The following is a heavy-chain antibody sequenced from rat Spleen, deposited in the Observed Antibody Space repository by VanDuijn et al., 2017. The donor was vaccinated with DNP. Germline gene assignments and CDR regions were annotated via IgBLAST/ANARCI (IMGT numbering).Heavy chain of an antibody. CDR2: ISYDAGGT. V-gene: IGHV5-7*01. CDR1: GFTFSDYN. D-gene: IGHD4-1*01. Sequence: EVQLVESGGGLVQPGRSLKLSCAASGFTFSDYNMAWVRQAPKTGLEWVASISYDAGGTYYRDSVKGRFTISRDDAKDTLYLQMDSLRSEDTATYYCARLRVSPFDYWGQGVMVTVSS. J-gene: IGHJ2*01. CDR3: ARLRVSPFDY.